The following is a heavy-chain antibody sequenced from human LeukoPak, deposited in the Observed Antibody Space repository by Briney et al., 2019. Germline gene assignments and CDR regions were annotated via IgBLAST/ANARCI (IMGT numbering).Heavy chain of an antibody. CDR2: FDPEDGET. CDR1: GYTLTELS. J-gene: IGHJ4*02. V-gene: IGHV1-24*01. D-gene: IGHD6-19*01. Sequence: ASVKVSCKVSGYTLTELSMHWVRQAPGKGLEWMGGFDPEDGETIYAQKFQGRVTMTEDTSTDTAYMELSSLRSEDTAVYYCAASIAVAGSFDYWGQGTLVTVSS. CDR3: AASIAVAGSFDY.